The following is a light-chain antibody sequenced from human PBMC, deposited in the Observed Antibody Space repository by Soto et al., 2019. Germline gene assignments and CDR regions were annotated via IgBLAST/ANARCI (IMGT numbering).Light chain of an antibody. CDR3: QQRKIWPPNT. CDR1: QSVSSY. J-gene: IGKJ5*01. V-gene: IGKV3-11*01. Sequence: EIVLTQSPATLSFSRGERSTLSCMASQSVSSYLAWYQQKPGQAPRLLIYDASNRATGIPARFSGSGSGTDFTLTISSLEPEDFAVYYCQQRKIWPPNTFGQGTRLEIK. CDR2: DAS.